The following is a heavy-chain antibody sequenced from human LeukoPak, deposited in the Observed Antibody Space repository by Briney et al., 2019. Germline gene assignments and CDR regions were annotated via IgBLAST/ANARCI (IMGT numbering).Heavy chain of an antibody. V-gene: IGHV3-9*01. D-gene: IGHD3-10*02. J-gene: IGHJ4*02. CDR2: ISWNSGSI. Sequence: GGSLRLSCAASGFTFDDYAMHWVRQAPGKGLEWVSGISWNSGSIGYADSVKGRFTISRDNAKNSLYLQMNSPRAEDTALYYCAKDRSPGLGSGSDYWGQGTLVTVSS. CDR3: AKDRSPGLGSGSDY. CDR1: GFTFDDYA.